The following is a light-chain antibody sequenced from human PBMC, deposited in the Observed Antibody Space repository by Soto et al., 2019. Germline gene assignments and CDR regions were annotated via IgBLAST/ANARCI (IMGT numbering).Light chain of an antibody. J-gene: IGKJ5*01. Sequence: EIVLTPSPGTLSLSPGERATLSCRASQSFSSYLAWYQQKPGQAPRLLIYDASKRATGIPARFSGRGSGTDFTLTISSLEPEDFAVYYCQQRSNWPPVITFGQGTRLEIK. CDR2: DAS. V-gene: IGKV3-11*01. CDR3: QQRSNWPPVIT. CDR1: QSFSSY.